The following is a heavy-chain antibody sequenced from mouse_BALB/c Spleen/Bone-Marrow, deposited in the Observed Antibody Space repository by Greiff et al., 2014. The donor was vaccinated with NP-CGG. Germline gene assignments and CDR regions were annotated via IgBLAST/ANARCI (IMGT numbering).Heavy chain of an antibody. CDR3: AKQEGFSYAMDY. J-gene: IGHJ4*01. CDR1: GFSVTSYG. V-gene: IGHV2-3*01. CDR2: IWGDGST. Sequence: VQLQQSGPGLVAPSQSLSITCTVSGFSVTSYGVSWVRQPPGKGLEWLGVIWGDGSTNYHSALISRLSISKDNSRSQVLLKLNSLQTDDTATYYCAKQEGFSYAMDYWGQGTSVTVSS.